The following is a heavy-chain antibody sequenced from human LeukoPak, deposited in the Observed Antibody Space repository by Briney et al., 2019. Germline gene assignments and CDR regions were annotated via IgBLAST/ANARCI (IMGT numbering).Heavy chain of an antibody. J-gene: IGHJ6*02. D-gene: IGHD1-26*01. CDR2: FDPEDGET. V-gene: IGHV1-24*01. Sequence: ASVKASCKVSGYTLTELSMHWVRQAPGKGLEWMGGFDPEDGETIYAQKFQGRVTMTEDTSTDTAYMELSSLRSEDTAVYYCATETPQGATAIYYYYYGMDVWGQGTTVTVSS. CDR1: GYTLTELS. CDR3: ATETPQGATAIYYYYYGMDV.